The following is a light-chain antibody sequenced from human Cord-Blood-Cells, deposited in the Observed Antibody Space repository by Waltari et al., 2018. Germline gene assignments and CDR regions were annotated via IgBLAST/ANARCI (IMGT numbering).Light chain of an antibody. J-gene: IGKJ1*01. CDR3: QQSYSTPPTWT. Sequence: TQSPSSLSASVGDRVTITCRASQSISSYLNWYQQKPGKAPKLLIYAASSLQSGVPSRFSGSGSGTDFTLTISSLQPEDFATYYCQQSYSTPPTWTFGQGTKVEIK. CDR2: AAS. V-gene: IGKV1-39*01. CDR1: QSISSY.